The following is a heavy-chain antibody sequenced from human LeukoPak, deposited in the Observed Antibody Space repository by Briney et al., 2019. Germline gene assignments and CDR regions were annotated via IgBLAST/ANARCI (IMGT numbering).Heavy chain of an antibody. CDR3: ARQPDRRQLVL. CDR2: IYYSGST. V-gene: IGHV4-39*01. Sequence: SETLSLTCTVSGGSITTSSYYWGWIRQPPGKGLEWIGIIYYSGSTYYNPSLKGRVTISVDTSKNQFSLKLSSVTAADTAVYYCARQPDRRQLVLWGQGTLVTVSS. D-gene: IGHD6-13*01. CDR1: GGSITTSSYY. J-gene: IGHJ4*02.